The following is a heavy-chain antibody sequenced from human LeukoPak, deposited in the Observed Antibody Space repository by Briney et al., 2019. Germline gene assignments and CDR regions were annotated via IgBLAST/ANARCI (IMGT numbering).Heavy chain of an antibody. J-gene: IGHJ4*02. V-gene: IGHV4-39*07. CDR2: INHSGST. CDR3: ARLGGDEIDY. Sequence: SETLSLTCTVSGGSISSRNYYWGWIRQPPGKGLEWIGEINHSGSTNYNPSLKSRVTISVDTSKNQFSLKLSSVTAADTAVYYCARLGGDEIDYWGQGTLVTVSS. D-gene: IGHD3-10*01. CDR1: GGSISSRNYY.